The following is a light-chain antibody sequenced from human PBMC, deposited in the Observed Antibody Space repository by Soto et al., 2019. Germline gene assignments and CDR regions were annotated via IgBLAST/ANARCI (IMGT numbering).Light chain of an antibody. CDR2: EVI. Sequence: QSALTQPPSVSGSPGQSVTISCTGTSSDIGSYNRVSWYQLPPGTAPKLMIYEVINRPSGVPDRFSGSKSGNTASLTISGLRAEDEADYYCSLYTSSGTYVFGTGTRSPP. CDR3: SLYTSSGTYV. V-gene: IGLV2-18*01. CDR1: SSDIGSYNR. J-gene: IGLJ1*01.